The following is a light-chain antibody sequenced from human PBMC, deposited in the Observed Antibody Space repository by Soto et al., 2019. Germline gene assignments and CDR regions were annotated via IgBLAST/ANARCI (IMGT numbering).Light chain of an antibody. CDR1: QSVSSY. Sequence: IVVKQSAGTVSLSTGERATLSCRASQSVSSYYLAWYQHKPGQSPRLLIYGASARATGIPARFSGGGSGAEYTLTISSLQSEDFALYYCQQYDIWLRTFGERTKV. J-gene: IGKJ1*01. CDR2: GAS. CDR3: QQYDIWLRT. V-gene: IGKV3-15*01.